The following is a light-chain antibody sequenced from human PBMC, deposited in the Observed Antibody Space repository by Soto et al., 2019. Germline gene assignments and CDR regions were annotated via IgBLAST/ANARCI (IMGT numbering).Light chain of an antibody. CDR1: SSDVGNYDY. CDR2: AVG. Sequence: QSALTQPASVSGSPGQSITISWTETSSDVGNYDYVSWYQQYPGKAPKLMIYAVGRRPSGVSNRFSGSKSGNTASLTISGLQAEDEADYYCTSYTPSSTYVFGTGTKLTVL. J-gene: IGLJ1*01. V-gene: IGLV2-14*03. CDR3: TSYTPSSTYV.